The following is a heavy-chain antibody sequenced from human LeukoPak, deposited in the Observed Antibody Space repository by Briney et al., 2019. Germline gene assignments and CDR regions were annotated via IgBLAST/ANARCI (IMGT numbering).Heavy chain of an antibody. J-gene: IGHJ4*02. D-gene: IGHD3-22*01. CDR1: GFTVSSNY. CDR2: IYSGGST. CDR3: ARAPYYYDSSGYYNYFDY. Sequence: PGGSLRLSCAASGFTVSSNYMSWARQAPGKGLEWVSVIYSGGSTYYADSVKGRFTISRDNSKNTLYLQMNSLRAEDTAVYYCARAPYYYDSSGYYNYFDYWGQGTLVTVSS. V-gene: IGHV3-66*01.